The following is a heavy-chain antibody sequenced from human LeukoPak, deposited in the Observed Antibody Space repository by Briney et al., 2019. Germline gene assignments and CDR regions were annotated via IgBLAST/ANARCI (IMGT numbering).Heavy chain of an antibody. Sequence: PSETLSLTCTVSGGSISSHYWSWIRQPPGKGLEWIGCVYYSGSTNYNPSLKSRVTISVDTSKNQFSLDLSSVTAADTAVYYCARGGSSGWYGIDYWGQGTWSPSPQ. D-gene: IGHD6-19*01. CDR1: GGSISSHY. V-gene: IGHV4-59*11. J-gene: IGHJ4*02. CDR3: ARGGSSGWYGIDY. CDR2: VYYSGST.